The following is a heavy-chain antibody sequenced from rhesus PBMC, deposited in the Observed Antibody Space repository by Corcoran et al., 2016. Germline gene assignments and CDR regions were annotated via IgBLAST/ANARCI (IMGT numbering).Heavy chain of an antibody. D-gene: IGHD6S26*01. CDR1: GGSISGGYG. CDR2: IFGSIGST. CDR3: AGGIAAAGPGGVDY. V-gene: IGHV4S7*01. Sequence: QLQLQESGPGLVKPSETLSLTCAVSGGSISGGYGWSWIRQPPGKGPEWIGHIFGSIGSTYYKPSLKSRVPISTNTSQNPFSLELSYVNAADTGVYYCAGGIAAAGPGGVDYWGQGVLVTVSS. J-gene: IGHJ4*01.